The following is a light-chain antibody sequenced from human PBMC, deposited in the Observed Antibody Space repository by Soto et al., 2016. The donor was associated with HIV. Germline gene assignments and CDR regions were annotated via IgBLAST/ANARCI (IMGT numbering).Light chain of an antibody. J-gene: IGLJ3*02. CDR2: DDS. Sequence: SYELTQPPSLSVAPRKTARITCGGNNVGSKSVHWYQQKPGQAPLLVIYDDSHRPSGIPERFSGSNSGNTATLTINRVEAGDEADYYCHVWHSGSDFCVFGGGTKLTVL. CDR3: HVWHSGSDFCV. V-gene: IGLV3-21*04. CDR1: NVGSKS.